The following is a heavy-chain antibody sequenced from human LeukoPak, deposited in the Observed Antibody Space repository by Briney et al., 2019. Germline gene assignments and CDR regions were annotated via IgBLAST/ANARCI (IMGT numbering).Heavy chain of an antibody. J-gene: IGHJ5*02. CDR3: ARRREENDYGDTNWFDP. CDR1: GFTFSSYS. CDR2: ISSSSSYI. Sequence: GGSLRLSCAASGFTFSSYSMNWVRQAPGKGLEWVSSISSSSSYIYYADSVKGRFTIFRDNAKNSLYLQMNSLRAEDTAVYYCARRREENDYGDTNWFDPWGQGTLVTVSS. V-gene: IGHV3-21*01. D-gene: IGHD4-17*01.